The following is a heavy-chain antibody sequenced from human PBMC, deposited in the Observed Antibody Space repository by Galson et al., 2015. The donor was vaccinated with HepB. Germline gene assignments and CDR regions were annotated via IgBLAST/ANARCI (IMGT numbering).Heavy chain of an antibody. CDR3: AGAGVLLWFGGNFQH. Sequence: SLRLSCAASGFTFSSYAMHWVRQAPGKGLEWVAVISYDGSNKYYADSVKGRFTISRDNSKNTLYLQMNSLRAEDTAVYYCAGAGVLLWFGGNFQHWGQGTLVTVSS. CDR2: ISYDGSNK. CDR1: GFTFSSYA. V-gene: IGHV3-30*04. J-gene: IGHJ1*01. D-gene: IGHD3-10*01.